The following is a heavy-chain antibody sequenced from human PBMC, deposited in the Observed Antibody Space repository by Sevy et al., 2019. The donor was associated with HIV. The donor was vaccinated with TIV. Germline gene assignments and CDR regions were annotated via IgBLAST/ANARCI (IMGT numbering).Heavy chain of an antibody. CDR1: GFTFSSYA. D-gene: IGHD6-13*01. V-gene: IGHV3-23*01. CDR2: ISGSGGST. J-gene: IGHJ5*02. CDR3: AKDQKQLVDNWFDP. Sequence: GGSLRLSCAASGFTFSSYAMSWVRQAPGKGLESVSAISGSGGSTYYADSVKGRFTISRDNSKNTLYLQMNSLRAEDTAVYYCAKDQKQLVDNWFDPWCQGTLVTVSS.